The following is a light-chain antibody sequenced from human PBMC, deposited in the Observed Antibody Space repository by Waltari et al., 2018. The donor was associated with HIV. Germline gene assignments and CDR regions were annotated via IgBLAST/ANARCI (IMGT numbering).Light chain of an antibody. J-gene: IGLJ1*01. CDR3: AAWDDSLSGYV. V-gene: IGLV1-47*01. Sequence: QSVLTQPPSASGTPGQRVTISCSGSSPNIGCNYVHRYQQLPGTAPKLLIYVDNQRPSGVPDRFSGSKSGTSASLAISGLQSEDEADYYCAAWDDSLSGYVFGTGTKFTVL. CDR2: VDN. CDR1: SPNIGCNY.